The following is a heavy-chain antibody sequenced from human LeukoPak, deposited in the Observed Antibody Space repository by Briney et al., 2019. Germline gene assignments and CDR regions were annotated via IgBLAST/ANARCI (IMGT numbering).Heavy chain of an antibody. D-gene: IGHD3-3*01. V-gene: IGHV3-48*01. CDR3: ARLYDFWSGYSPLPY. Sequence: PGGSLRLSCAASGFTFSSYSMNWVRQAPGKGLEWVSYISSSSSTIYYADSVKGRFTISRDNAMNSLYLQMNSLRAEDTAVYYCARLYDFWSGYSPLPYWGQGTLVTVSS. CDR2: ISSSSSTI. CDR1: GFTFSSYS. J-gene: IGHJ4*02.